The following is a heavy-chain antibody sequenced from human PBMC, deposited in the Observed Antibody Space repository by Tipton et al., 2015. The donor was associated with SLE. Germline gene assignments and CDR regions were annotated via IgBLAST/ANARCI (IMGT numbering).Heavy chain of an antibody. J-gene: IGHJ4*02. CDR1: GFTFSNAW. CDR3: TTGPDWYSTLDY. CDR2: IKSKIHGGTT. V-gene: IGHV3-15*01. Sequence: GSLRLSCAASGFTFSNAWMTWVRQAPGKGLEWVGRIKSKIHGGTTDYAAPAKGRFTISRDDSKNTLYLQMNSLKTEDTAVYYCTTGPDWYSTLDYWGQGTLVTVSS. D-gene: IGHD2-21*01.